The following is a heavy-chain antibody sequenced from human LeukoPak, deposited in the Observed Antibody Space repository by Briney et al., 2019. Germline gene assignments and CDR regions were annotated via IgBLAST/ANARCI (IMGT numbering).Heavy chain of an antibody. V-gene: IGHV4-30-2*01. J-gene: IGHJ5*02. Sequence: TVSLTCTVSIHPMRSGDDLGPWIPQAPGEGVVCIGYNYQSGIPYYNPSLKSRVTISVDRSKNQFSLKLSSVTAADTAVYYCARAIPSCSGGSCYSDWFDPWGQGTLVTVSS. CDR3: ARAIPSCSGGSCYSDWFDP. CDR1: IHPMRSGDDL. CDR2: NYQSGIP. D-gene: IGHD2-15*01.